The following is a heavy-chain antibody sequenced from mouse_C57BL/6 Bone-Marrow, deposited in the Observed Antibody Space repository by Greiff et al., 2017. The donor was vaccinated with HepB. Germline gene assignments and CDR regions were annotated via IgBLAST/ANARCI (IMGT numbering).Heavy chain of an antibody. CDR2: IYPGGGYT. CDR1: GYTFTNYW. Sequence: VQRVESGAELVRPGTSVKMSCKASGYTFTNYWIGWAKQRPGHGLEWIGDIYPGGGYTNYNEKFKGKATLTADKSSSTAYMQFSSLTSEDSAIYYCARTYDHYAMDYWGQGTSVTVSS. J-gene: IGHJ4*01. V-gene: IGHV1-63*01. D-gene: IGHD2-3*01. CDR3: ARTYDHYAMDY.